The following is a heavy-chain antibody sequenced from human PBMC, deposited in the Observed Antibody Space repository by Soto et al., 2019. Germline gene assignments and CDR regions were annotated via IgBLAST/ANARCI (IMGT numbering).Heavy chain of an antibody. CDR2: ISWNSGSI. D-gene: IGHD3-16*02. CDR3: AKDRTFGGVIGAFDI. V-gene: IGHV3-9*01. Sequence: SLRLSCAASGFTFDDYAMHWVRQAPGKGLEWVSGISWNSGSIGYADSVKGRFTISRDNAKNSLYLQMNSLRAEDTALYYCAKDRTFGGVIGAFDIWGQGTMVTVSS. CDR1: GFTFDDYA. J-gene: IGHJ3*02.